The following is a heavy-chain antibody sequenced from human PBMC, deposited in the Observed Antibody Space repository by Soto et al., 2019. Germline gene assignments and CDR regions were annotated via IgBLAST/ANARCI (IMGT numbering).Heavy chain of an antibody. V-gene: IGHV4-30-2*01. CDR1: GGSITSGNAYS. CDR3: ARAVAPYFGTWFDP. Sequence: SETLSLTCAVSGGSITSGNAYSWSWIRQPPGKGLEWIGSISHTGSTSYNPSLKSRLTMSVDKSKNQFSLRLSSVTAADMAVYYCARAVAPYFGTWFDPWGQGILVTVSS. CDR2: ISHTGST. J-gene: IGHJ5*02. D-gene: IGHD3-10*01.